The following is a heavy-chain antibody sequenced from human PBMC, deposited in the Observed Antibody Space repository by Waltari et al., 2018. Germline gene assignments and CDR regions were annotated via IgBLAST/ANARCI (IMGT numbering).Heavy chain of an antibody. CDR2: IGISTTYK. Sequence: EVQLVESGGGQVKPGGSLRLSGVGSGSTFSNYSMNWVRVAPGKGLDWVSSIGISTTYKFYADSVKGRFTVSRDNAKNSVYLQMNNLRVEDTAVYYCARGPWAPLDYWGQGVLVTVSS. CDR3: ARGPWAPLDY. CDR1: GSTFSNYS. V-gene: IGHV3-21*02. J-gene: IGHJ4*02.